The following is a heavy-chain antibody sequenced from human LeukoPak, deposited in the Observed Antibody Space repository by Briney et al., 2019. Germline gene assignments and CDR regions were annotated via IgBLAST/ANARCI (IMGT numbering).Heavy chain of an antibody. CDR1: GFTFSSYG. CDR3: ARAVYDTEGNWFDP. J-gene: IGHJ5*02. D-gene: IGHD3-22*01. Sequence: PGRSLRLSCATSGFTFSSYGMHWVRQAPGKGLEWVSSISSSSSYIYYADSVKGRFTISRDNAKNSLYLQMNSLRAEDTAVYYCARAVYDTEGNWFDPWGQGTLVTVSS. V-gene: IGHV3-21*01. CDR2: ISSSSSYI.